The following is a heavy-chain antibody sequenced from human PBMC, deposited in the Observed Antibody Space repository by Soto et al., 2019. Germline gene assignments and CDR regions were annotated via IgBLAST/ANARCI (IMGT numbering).Heavy chain of an antibody. CDR2: IIPIFGTA. D-gene: IGHD2-15*01. Sequence: ASVKVSCKASGGTFSSYAISWVRRAPGQGLEWMGGIIPIFGTANYAQKFQGRVTITADESTSTAYMELSSLRSEDTAVYYCARDVVVAARPYYFDYWGQGTLVTVSS. J-gene: IGHJ4*02. V-gene: IGHV1-69*13. CDR3: ARDVVVAARPYYFDY. CDR1: GGTFSSYA.